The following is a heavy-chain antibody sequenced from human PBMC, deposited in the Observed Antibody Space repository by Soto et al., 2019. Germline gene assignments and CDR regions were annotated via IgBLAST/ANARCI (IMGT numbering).Heavy chain of an antibody. CDR3: ARVAAPLRYFDWSYDAFDI. J-gene: IGHJ3*02. Sequence: QVQLVQSGAEVKKPGASVKVSCKASGYTFTSYGISWVRQAPGQGLEWMGWISAYNGNTNYAQKLQGRVTMTTDTSTSTAYMELRSLRSDDTAVYYCARVAAPLRYFDWSYDAFDIWGQGTMVTVSS. V-gene: IGHV1-18*01. D-gene: IGHD3-9*01. CDR1: GYTFTSYG. CDR2: ISAYNGNT.